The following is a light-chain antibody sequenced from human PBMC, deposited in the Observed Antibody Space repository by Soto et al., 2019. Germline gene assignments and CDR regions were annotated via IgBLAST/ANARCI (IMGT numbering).Light chain of an antibody. V-gene: IGLV1-40*01. CDR2: GNS. J-gene: IGLJ1*01. CDR1: SSNIGAGYD. Sequence: QPVLTQPPSVSGAPGQRVTISCTGSSSNIGAGYDVHWYQQLPGTAPKLLIYGNSNRPSGVPDRFSGSKSGTSASLANTGLQAEDEADYYCQSYDSSLSGSKVFGTGTKLTVL. CDR3: QSYDSSLSGSKV.